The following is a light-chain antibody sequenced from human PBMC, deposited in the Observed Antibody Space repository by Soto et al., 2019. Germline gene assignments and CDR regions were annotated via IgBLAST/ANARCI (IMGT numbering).Light chain of an antibody. Sequence: DIQMTQSPSTLSASVGDRVTITCRASQSISSWLAWYQQKPGKAPKLLIYKASSLEGGIPSRFSGRGSETEFTLTIRRLQPEDFATYSCQQYNSYQYTFGQGPTLAIK. CDR3: QQYNSYQYT. J-gene: IGKJ2*01. CDR2: KAS. CDR1: QSISSW. V-gene: IGKV1-5*03.